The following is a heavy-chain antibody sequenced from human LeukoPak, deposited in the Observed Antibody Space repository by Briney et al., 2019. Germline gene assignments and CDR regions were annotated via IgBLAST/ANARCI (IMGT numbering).Heavy chain of an antibody. Sequence: SETLSLTCTVSGGSISSYYWSWIRQPAGKGLEWIGRISYSGSTYYNPSLKNRVTISVDTSKNEFSLKLSSVTAADTAVYYCARLFRVVYYYGSGSFRYFDYWGQGTLVTVSS. D-gene: IGHD3-10*01. CDR2: ISYSGST. J-gene: IGHJ4*02. CDR1: GGSISSYY. CDR3: ARLFRVVYYYGSGSFRYFDY. V-gene: IGHV4-59*05.